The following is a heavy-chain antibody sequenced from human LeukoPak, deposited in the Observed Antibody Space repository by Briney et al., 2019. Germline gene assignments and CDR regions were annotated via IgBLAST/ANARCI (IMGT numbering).Heavy chain of an antibody. CDR2: IYWDDDK. CDR3: AHRRPGHLTGWDNSYFDN. J-gene: IGHJ4*02. V-gene: IGHV2-5*02. CDR1: GFSLYSRGVG. Sequence: ESGPTLVHPTQTLTLTCTFSGFSLYSRGVGVGWIRQPPGKALEWLAVIYWDDDKRYNPSLRSRLTMSKDASKSQVFLVMSNMDPVDTATYYCAHRRPGHLTGWDNSYFDNWGPGTLVTVSS. D-gene: IGHD1/OR15-1a*01.